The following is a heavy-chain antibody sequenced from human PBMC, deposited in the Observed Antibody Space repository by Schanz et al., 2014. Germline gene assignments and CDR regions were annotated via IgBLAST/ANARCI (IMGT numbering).Heavy chain of an antibody. J-gene: IGHJ6*02. CDR2: ISVSGGRT. Sequence: EVQLVESGGGLVQPGGSLRLSCAASGFTFSGYAMNWVRQAPGKGLEWVSGISVSGGRTYYADSVKGRFTISRDNSKNTLYLQMNSLRAEDTAVYYCAKISQTISGGMDVWGQGTTVTVSS. CDR1: GFTFSGYA. D-gene: IGHD3-10*01. CDR3: AKISQTISGGMDV. V-gene: IGHV3-23*04.